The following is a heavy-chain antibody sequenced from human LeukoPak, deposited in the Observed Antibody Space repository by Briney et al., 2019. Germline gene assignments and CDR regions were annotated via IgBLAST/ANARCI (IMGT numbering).Heavy chain of an antibody. V-gene: IGHV4-39*01. CDR3: ARRRGYDILTGYYSPLPFDY. D-gene: IGHD3-9*01. CDR2: IYYSWST. Sequence: PSETLSLTCTVSGGSISSSSYYWDWIRQPPGKGLEWIGSIYYSWSTHYNPSLNSRVTISVDTSKNQFSLKLSSVTAADTAVYYCARRRGYDILTGYYSPLPFDYWGQGTLVTVSS. CDR1: GGSISSSSYY. J-gene: IGHJ4*02.